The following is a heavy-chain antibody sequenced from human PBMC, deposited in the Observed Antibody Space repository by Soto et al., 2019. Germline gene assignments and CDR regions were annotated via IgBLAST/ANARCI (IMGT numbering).Heavy chain of an antibody. Sequence: SETLSLACVVAGVASSGSDYYWAWIRQSPGKGLEWIGSIYYTGSTDYNPSLSSRVTISVDTSKNQSSLKLSSVTAADAAVYYCARHVGTIFGVVIINYYGMDVWGQGTTVTVSS. CDR3: ARHVGTIFGVVIINYYGMDV. V-gene: IGHV4-39*01. J-gene: IGHJ6*02. D-gene: IGHD3-3*01. CDR1: GVASSGSDYY. CDR2: IYYTGST.